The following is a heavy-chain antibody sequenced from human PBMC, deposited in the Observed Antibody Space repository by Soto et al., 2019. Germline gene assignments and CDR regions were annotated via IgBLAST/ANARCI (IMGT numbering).Heavy chain of an antibody. Sequence: SGPTLVNPTQTLTLTCTFSGFSLSTSGVGVGWIRQPPGKALEWLALIYWNDDKRYSPSLKSRLTITKDTSKNQVVLTMTNMDPVDTATYYCAHRRPIFGVVKGGPYYFDYGGQGTMVTVSS. D-gene: IGHD3-3*01. CDR3: AHRRPIFGVVKGGPYYFDY. CDR2: IYWNDDK. CDR1: GFSLSTSGVG. V-gene: IGHV2-5*01. J-gene: IGHJ4*02.